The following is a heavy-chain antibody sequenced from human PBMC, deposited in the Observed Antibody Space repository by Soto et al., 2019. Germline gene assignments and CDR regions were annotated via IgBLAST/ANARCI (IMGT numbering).Heavy chain of an antibody. D-gene: IGHD1-26*01. J-gene: IGHJ6*02. CDR3: ARHLIVGSATSKFYYGMDV. CDR2: MYHSGSA. V-gene: IGHV4-59*08. CDR1: GDSISRYY. Sequence: SETLSLTCTVPGDSISRYYWSWIRQPPGKELEWIGYMYHSGSANYNPSLKSRVTMAVDTSKNQFSLNLSSVTAADTAVYYCARHLIVGSATSKFYYGMDVWGQGTTVTVSS.